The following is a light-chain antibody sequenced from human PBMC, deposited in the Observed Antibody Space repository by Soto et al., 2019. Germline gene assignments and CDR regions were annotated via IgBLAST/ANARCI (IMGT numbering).Light chain of an antibody. J-gene: IGKJ4*01. CDR1: QSVNAN. CDR3: QQRSNWPPT. Sequence: EVVMTQSPATLSVSPGERATLSCRASQSVNANLAWYQQKPGQAPRLLIHGASNRATGIPARFSGSGFGTEFILTISSLEPEDFAVYYCQQRSNWPPTFGGGTKVEIK. CDR2: GAS. V-gene: IGKV3-15*01.